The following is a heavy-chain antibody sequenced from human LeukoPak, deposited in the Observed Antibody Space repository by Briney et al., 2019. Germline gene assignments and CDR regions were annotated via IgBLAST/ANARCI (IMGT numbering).Heavy chain of an antibody. D-gene: IGHD1-1*01. CDR3: AKDDSTGTYDVPY. Sequence: PGGSLRLFCAASGIALGDYAMHRVRQAPGTGLEWVALISRSGRNTHYADSVKGRFTVSRDDSMNSLYLHMNSLRRDDTALYYCAKDDSTGTYDVPYWGQGTPVTVSS. J-gene: IGHJ4*02. CDR1: GIALGDYA. V-gene: IGHV3-43D*04. CDR2: ISRSGRNT.